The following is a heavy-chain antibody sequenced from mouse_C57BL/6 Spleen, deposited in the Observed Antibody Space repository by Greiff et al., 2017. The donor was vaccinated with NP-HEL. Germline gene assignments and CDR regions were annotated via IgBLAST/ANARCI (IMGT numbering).Heavy chain of an antibody. CDR2: IYPRDGST. D-gene: IGHD4-1*01. J-gene: IGHJ2*01. CDR3: AKLGRMENFDY. Sequence: QVHVKQSGPELVKPGASVKLSCKASGYTFTSYDINWVKQRPGQGLEWIGWIYPRDGSTKYNEKFKGKATLTVDTSSSTAYMELHSLTSEDSAVYFCAKLGRMENFDYWGQGTTLTVSS. V-gene: IGHV1-85*01. CDR1: GYTFTSYD.